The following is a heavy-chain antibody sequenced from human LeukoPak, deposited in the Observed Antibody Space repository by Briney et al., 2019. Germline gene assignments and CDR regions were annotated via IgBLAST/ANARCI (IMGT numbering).Heavy chain of an antibody. CDR3: ARGRSWVPSIVDWFDP. Sequence: ASVKVSCKASGYTFTSYDINWVRQATGQGLEWMGWMNPNNGNTGYAQKFQGRVTMTRNTSISTAYMELSSLRSEDTAVYYCARGRSWVPSIVDWFDPWGQGTLVTVSS. D-gene: IGHD3-16*02. CDR1: GYTFTSYD. V-gene: IGHV1-8*01. CDR2: MNPNNGNT. J-gene: IGHJ5*02.